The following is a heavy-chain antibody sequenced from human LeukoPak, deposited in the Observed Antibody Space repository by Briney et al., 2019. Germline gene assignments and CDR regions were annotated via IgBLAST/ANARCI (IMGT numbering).Heavy chain of an antibody. CDR3: ARVYYDILTGYSAVPYFDY. CDR2: ISAYNGNT. Sequence: GASVKVSCKASGYTFTSYGISWVRQAPGQGLEWMGWISAYNGNTNYAQKLQGRVTMTTDTSTSTAYMELRSLRSDDTAVYYCARVYYDILTGYSAVPYFDYWGQGTLVTASS. D-gene: IGHD3-9*01. V-gene: IGHV1-18*01. J-gene: IGHJ4*02. CDR1: GYTFTSYG.